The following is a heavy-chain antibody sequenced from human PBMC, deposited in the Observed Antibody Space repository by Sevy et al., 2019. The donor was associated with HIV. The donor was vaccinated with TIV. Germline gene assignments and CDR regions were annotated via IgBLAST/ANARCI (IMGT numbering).Heavy chain of an antibody. CDR1: GFTFSNYY. CDR3: AGGSGRYNDAVDI. CDR2: ISSLSSYT. J-gene: IGHJ3*02. V-gene: IGHV3-11*06. D-gene: IGHD1-26*01. Sequence: GGSLRLSCAASGFTFSNYYMSWIRQAPGKGLEWVSYISSLSSYTNFADSEKGRSTISRDNAKNSLYLQMKSLRAEDTAVYYCAGGSGRYNDAVDIWGQGTMVTVSS.